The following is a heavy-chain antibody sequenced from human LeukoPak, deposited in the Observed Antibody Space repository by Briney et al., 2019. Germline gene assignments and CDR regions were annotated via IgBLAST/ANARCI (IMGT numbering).Heavy chain of an antibody. CDR3: ARWRYCSGGSCYRGLGWFDP. V-gene: IGHV1-18*01. Sequence: GASVKASCKASGYTFTSYGISWVRQTPGQGLEWMGWISACNGNTNYAQKLQGRVTMTTDTSTSTAYMELRSLRSDDTAVYYCARWRYCSGGSCYRGLGWFDPWGQGTLVTVSS. CDR1: GYTFTSYG. J-gene: IGHJ5*02. CDR2: ISACNGNT. D-gene: IGHD2-15*01.